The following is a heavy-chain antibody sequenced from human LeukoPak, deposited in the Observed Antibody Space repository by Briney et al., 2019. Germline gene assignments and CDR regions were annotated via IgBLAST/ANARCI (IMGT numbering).Heavy chain of an antibody. CDR2: ISSSSSTI. D-gene: IGHD7-27*01. CDR3: ARDLGHYYYMDV. CDR1: GGSISSSNYY. V-gene: IGHV3-48*01. Sequence: ETLSLTCTVSGGSISSSNYYWGWVRQAPGKGLEWVSYISSSSSTIYYADSVKGRFTISRDNAKNSLYLQMNSLRAEDTAVYYCARDLGHYYYMDVWGKGTTVTVSS. J-gene: IGHJ6*03.